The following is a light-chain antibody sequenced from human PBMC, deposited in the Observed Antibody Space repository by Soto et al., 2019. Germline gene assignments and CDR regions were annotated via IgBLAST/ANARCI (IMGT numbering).Light chain of an antibody. Sequence: EIVLTQSPATPPLSPGERATLSCRATRSVNNFVAWYQQKPCQAPSLLIPDASNSATGIPDTFSGSGSGTDFTLTINSLVPEDFAVYYCHQRAGWPPTFGGGTKVESK. CDR3: HQRAGWPPT. CDR1: RSVNNF. J-gene: IGKJ4*01. V-gene: IGKV3-11*01. CDR2: DAS.